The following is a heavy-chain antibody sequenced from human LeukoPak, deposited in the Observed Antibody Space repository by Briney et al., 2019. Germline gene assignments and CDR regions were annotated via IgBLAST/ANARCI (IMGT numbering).Heavy chain of an antibody. D-gene: IGHD6-13*01. J-gene: IGHJ4*02. Sequence: ASVEVSCKASGYTFTSYDINWVRQAPGRGLEKMGWINPNSGNTGYAQKFQGRVTITRNPSISTAYMELSSLRSEDTAVYYCARAAAGTGYYFDYWGQGTLVTVSS. CDR2: INPNSGNT. CDR3: ARAAAGTGYYFDY. CDR1: GYTFTSYD. V-gene: IGHV1-8*03.